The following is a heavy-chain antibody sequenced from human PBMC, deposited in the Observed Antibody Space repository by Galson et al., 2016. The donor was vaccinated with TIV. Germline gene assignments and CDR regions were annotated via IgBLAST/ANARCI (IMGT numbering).Heavy chain of an antibody. CDR2: ISGYDTNT. J-gene: IGHJ4*02. Sequence: SVKVSCKASGYTFTNYGISWVRQAPGQGLEWMGWISGYDTNTEYVQKLQDRVTMTKDTSTSTAYMELRSLRYDDTAVYYYARDAPYSSSWSSDYWGQGSLVTVSS. CDR1: GYTFTNYG. CDR3: ARDAPYSSSWSSDY. D-gene: IGHD6-13*01. V-gene: IGHV1-18*04.